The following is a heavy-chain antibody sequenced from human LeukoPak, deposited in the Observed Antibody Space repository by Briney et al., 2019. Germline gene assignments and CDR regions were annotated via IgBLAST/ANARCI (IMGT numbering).Heavy chain of an antibody. Sequence: SVKVSCKASGGTFSSYAISWVRQAPGQGLERMGGIIPIFGTANYAQKFQGRVTITADESTSTAYMELSSLRSEDTAVYYCARVRAAYYYDSSGYFDYWGQGTLVTVSS. CDR3: ARVRAAYYYDSSGYFDY. D-gene: IGHD3-22*01. CDR1: GGTFSSYA. V-gene: IGHV1-69*13. J-gene: IGHJ4*02. CDR2: IIPIFGTA.